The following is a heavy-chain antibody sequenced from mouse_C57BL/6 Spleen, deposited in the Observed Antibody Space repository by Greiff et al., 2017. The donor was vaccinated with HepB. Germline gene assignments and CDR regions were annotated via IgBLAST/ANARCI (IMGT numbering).Heavy chain of an antibody. CDR2: INYDGSST. Sequence: DVQLVESEGGLVQPGSSMKLSCTASGFTFSDYYMAWVRQVPEKGLEWVANINYDGSSTYYLDSLKSRFIISRDNAKNILYLQMSSLKSEDTATYYCAREDYGSSYWYFDVWGTGTTVTVSS. CDR1: GFTFSDYY. V-gene: IGHV5-16*01. CDR3: AREDYGSSYWYFDV. J-gene: IGHJ1*03. D-gene: IGHD1-1*01.